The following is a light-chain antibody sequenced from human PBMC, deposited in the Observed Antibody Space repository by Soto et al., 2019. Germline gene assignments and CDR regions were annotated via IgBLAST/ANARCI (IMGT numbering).Light chain of an antibody. Sequence: DIVMTQSPDSLGVSLGERATINCKSSQSVLYSSNNKNYLAWYQQKPGQPPKLLIYWASTRDSGVPDRFSGSGSGTDFTLKISRVEPEDVGVYYCMQSLQVPLTFGGGTKVDIK. CDR1: QSVLYSSNNKNY. CDR2: WAS. V-gene: IGKV4-1*01. J-gene: IGKJ4*01. CDR3: MQSLQVPLT.